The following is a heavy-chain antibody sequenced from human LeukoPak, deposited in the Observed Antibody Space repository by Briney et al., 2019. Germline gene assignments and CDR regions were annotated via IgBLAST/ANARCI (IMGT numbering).Heavy chain of an antibody. V-gene: IGHV3-23*01. Sequence: GGSLRLSCAASGFAFSSYAMTWVRQAPGKGLEWVSAISGSGSSTFYADSVKGWYTISRDNSKNTLYLQMNSLRAEDTAIYYCAQTSGSGNYYYYYYGMDVWGQGTTVTVSS. CDR3: AQTSGSGNYYYYYYGMDV. CDR2: ISGSGSST. J-gene: IGHJ6*02. CDR1: GFAFSSYA. D-gene: IGHD3-10*01.